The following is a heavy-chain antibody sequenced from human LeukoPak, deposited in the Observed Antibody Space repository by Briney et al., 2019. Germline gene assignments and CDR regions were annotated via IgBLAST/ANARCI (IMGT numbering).Heavy chain of an antibody. V-gene: IGHV3-33*01. D-gene: IGHD6-6*01. CDR2: IWYDGSNK. Sequence: HPGGSLRLSCAASGFTFSSYGMPWVRQAPGKGLEWVAVIWYDGSNKYYADSVKGRFTISRDNSKNTLYLQMNSLRAEDTAVYYCARARAPGAARPIDYWGQGTLVTVSS. CDR3: ARARAPGAARPIDY. CDR1: GFTFSSYG. J-gene: IGHJ4*02.